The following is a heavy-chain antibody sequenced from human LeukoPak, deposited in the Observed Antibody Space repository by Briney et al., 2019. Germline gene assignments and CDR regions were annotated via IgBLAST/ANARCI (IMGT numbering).Heavy chain of an antibody. CDR2: IIPIFGTA. CDR1: GGTFSSYA. CDR3: ARGRAAAGTEFDP. V-gene: IGHV1-69*13. D-gene: IGHD6-13*01. Sequence: GASVKVSCKASGGTFSSYAISWVRQAPGQGLEWMGGIIPIFGTANYAQKFQGRVTITADESTSTAYMELSSLRSEDTAVYYCARGRAAAGTEFDPWGQGTLVTVSS. J-gene: IGHJ5*02.